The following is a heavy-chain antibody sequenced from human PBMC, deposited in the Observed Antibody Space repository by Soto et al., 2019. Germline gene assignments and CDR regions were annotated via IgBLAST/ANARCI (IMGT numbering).Heavy chain of an antibody. CDR2: IYYRGST. D-gene: IGHD3-3*01. CDR3: ARVVNDYFWSGYLSHYYYGMDV. CDR1: GGSISSYY. J-gene: IGHJ6*02. V-gene: IGHV4-59*01. Sequence: QVQLQESGPGLVKPSETLSLTCTVSGGSISSYYWSWIRQPPGKGLEWIGYIYYRGSTNYNPSLKSRFTISVATSKNQFSLKLSSVTAADTAVYYCARVVNDYFWSGYLSHYYYGMDVWGQGTTVTVSS.